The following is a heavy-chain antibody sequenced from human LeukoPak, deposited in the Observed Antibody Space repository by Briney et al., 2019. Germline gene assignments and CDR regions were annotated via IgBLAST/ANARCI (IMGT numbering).Heavy chain of an antibody. D-gene: IGHD6-19*01. J-gene: IGHJ6*02. CDR1: GFTFSSYA. Sequence: PGGSLRLSCAASGFTFSSYAMHWVRQAPGKGLEWVAVISYDGSNKYYADSVKGRFTISRDNAKNSLYLQMNSLRDEDTAVYYCARAYSSGWRYYYYGMDVWGQGTTVTVSS. CDR3: ARAYSSGWRYYYYGMDV. CDR2: ISYDGSNK. V-gene: IGHV3-30*07.